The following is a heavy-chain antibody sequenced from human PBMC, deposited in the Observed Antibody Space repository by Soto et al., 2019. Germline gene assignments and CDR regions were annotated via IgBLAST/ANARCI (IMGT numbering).Heavy chain of an antibody. V-gene: IGHV1-2*04. Sequence: QVVLVQSGAEVRKPGASVKVSCKASGYRFTDYYIHWVRQAPGQGPEWMGWVNPNRGDAVYAQKFQGWVTMTRETATTTAYLEVNSLKSDDTAVYYCARDPGIPGRYWYFDLWGRGTLVTVSS. J-gene: IGHJ2*01. CDR1: GYRFTDYY. CDR3: ARDPGIPGRYWYFDL. CDR2: VNPNRGDA. D-gene: IGHD1-20*01.